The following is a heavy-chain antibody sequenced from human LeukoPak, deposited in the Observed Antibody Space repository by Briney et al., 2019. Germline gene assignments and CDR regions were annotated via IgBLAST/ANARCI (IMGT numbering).Heavy chain of an antibody. J-gene: IGHJ5*02. D-gene: IGHD6-19*01. V-gene: IGHV6-1*01. CDR3: ASQPVSNGWFFSS. Sequence: SQTLSLTCPISGYNVSKKNGAWLWPRESPSRALVGLGRTYYRSKWYNDYALFVQGRLTINPDTFKNQFSRQLSSVTPEDTAVYCWASQPVSNGWFFSSWGQGTLVTVSS. CDR2: TYYRSKWYN. CDR1: GYNVSKKNGA.